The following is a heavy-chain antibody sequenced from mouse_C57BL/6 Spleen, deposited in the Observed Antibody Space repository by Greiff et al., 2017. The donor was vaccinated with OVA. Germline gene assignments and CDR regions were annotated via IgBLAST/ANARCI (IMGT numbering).Heavy chain of an antibody. V-gene: IGHV1-19*01. CDR2: INPYNGGT. CDR3: ARGGYYSNYNYAMDY. J-gene: IGHJ4*01. D-gene: IGHD2-5*01. Sequence: VQLKQSGPVLVKPGASVKMSCKASGYTFTDYYMNWVKQSHGKSLEWIGVINPYNGGTSYNQKFKGKATLTVDKSSSTAYMELNSLTSEDSAVYYCARGGYYSNYNYAMDYWGQGTSVTVSS. CDR1: GYTFTDYY.